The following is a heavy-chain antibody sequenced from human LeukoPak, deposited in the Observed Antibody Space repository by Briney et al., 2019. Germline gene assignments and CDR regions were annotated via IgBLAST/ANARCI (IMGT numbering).Heavy chain of an antibody. CDR2: INAGNGNT. V-gene: IGHV1-3*01. CDR1: GYTFTSYA. CDR3: ARGGGGGLPAAV. J-gene: IGHJ6*02. D-gene: IGHD2-21*01. Sequence: ASVKVSCKASGYTFTSYAMHWVRQAPGQRLEWMGWINAGNGNTKYSQKSQGRVTITRDTSASTAYMELSSLRSEDTAVYYCARGGGGGLPAAVWGQGTTVTVSS.